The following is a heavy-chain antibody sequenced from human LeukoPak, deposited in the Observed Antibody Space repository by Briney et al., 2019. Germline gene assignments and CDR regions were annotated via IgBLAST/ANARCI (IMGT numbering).Heavy chain of an antibody. D-gene: IGHD5-12*01. CDR2: VYYSGST. CDR1: GGSISSSSYY. CDR3: ARRYIVAGTTY. Sequence: SETLSLTCTVSGGSISSSSYYWGWIRQPPGKGLEWIGSVYYSGSTYYNPSLKSRVTISVDTSKNQFSLKLSSVTAADTAVYYCARRYIVAGTTYWGQGTLVTVSS. V-gene: IGHV4-39*01. J-gene: IGHJ4*02.